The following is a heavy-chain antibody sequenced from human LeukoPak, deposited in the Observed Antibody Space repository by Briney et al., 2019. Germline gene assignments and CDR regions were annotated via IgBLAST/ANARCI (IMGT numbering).Heavy chain of an antibody. Sequence: ASVKVSCKASGYTFTTYDMTWVLQATGQGLGGRGWMNPCRDETAYAQKFQDRGTMTRDPSISTAYMELSSVESEDTAIDYCARGLGDYNLDWFPVSGYWGQGPLVTVSS. J-gene: IGHJ4*02. CDR3: ARGLGDYNLDWFPVSGY. CDR1: GYTFTTYD. V-gene: IGHV1-8*01. D-gene: IGHD3-9*01. CDR2: MNPCRDET.